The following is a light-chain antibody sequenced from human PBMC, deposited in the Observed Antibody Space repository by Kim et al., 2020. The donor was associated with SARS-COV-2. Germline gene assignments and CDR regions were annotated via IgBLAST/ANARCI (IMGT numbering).Light chain of an antibody. CDR3: QAWDSSTACWL. CDR1: KLGDKY. Sequence: SYELTQPPSVSVSPGQPASITCSGDKLGDKYACWYQQKPGQSPVLVIYQDSKRPSGIPERFSGSNSGNTATLTISGTQAMDEADYYCQAWDSSTACWLFG. J-gene: IGLJ3*02. V-gene: IGLV3-1*01. CDR2: QDS.